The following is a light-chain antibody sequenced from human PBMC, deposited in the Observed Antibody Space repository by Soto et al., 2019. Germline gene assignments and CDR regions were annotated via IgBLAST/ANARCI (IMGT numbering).Light chain of an antibody. V-gene: IGKV1-39*01. CDR3: QQSHGIPYT. Sequence: DIQMTQSPSSLSASVGDRVTITCRASQTITGYLNWYQQKPGKAPKLLIYAASSLQSGVPSRFNGSGSGTDFTLTISSLQPEDFATYYCQQSHGIPYTFGQGTKLEIK. J-gene: IGKJ2*01. CDR2: AAS. CDR1: QTITGY.